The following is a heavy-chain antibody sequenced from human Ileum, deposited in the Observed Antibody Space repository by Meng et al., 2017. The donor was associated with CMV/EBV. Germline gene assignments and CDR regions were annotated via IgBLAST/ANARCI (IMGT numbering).Heavy chain of an antibody. CDR1: GFSFSSYW. D-gene: IGHD6-6*01. CDR3: ARGGLYSNSTVDY. J-gene: IGHJ4*02. V-gene: IGHV3-74*01. Sequence: GGSLRLSCVASGFSFSSYWMVWVRQVPGKGLVWVSRVKTDGSGISYGDSVKGRFTISRDNAKNTVYLQMNSLRVEDTAVYYCARGGLYSNSTVDYWGQGTLVTVSS. CDR2: VKTDGSGI.